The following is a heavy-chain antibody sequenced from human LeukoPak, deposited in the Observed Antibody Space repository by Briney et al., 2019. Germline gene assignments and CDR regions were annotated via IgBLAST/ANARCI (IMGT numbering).Heavy chain of an antibody. J-gene: IGHJ5*02. CDR1: GGPISGYY. Sequence: PSETLSLTCTVSGGPISGYYWSWIRQPAGKGLEWIGLMYTSGSTNYNPSLKSRVTMSVDTSKNQFYLKLSSVTAADTAVYYCARGDGYNYYRWFDPWGQGTLVTVSS. D-gene: IGHD5-24*01. CDR3: ARGDGYNYYRWFDP. V-gene: IGHV4-4*07. CDR2: MYTSGST.